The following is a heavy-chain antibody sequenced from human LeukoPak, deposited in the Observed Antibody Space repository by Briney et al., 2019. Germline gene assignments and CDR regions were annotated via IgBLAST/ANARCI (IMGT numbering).Heavy chain of an antibody. CDR2: ISGSGGST. CDR1: GFTFNNYA. Sequence: GGSLRLSCAASGFTFNNYAMSWVRQAPEKGLEWVSAISGSGGSTYYADSVKGRFTISRDNSKNTLYLQMNSLRAEDTAVYYCAKDRAPAAIRSWFDPWGQGTLVTVSS. J-gene: IGHJ5*02. CDR3: AKDRAPAAIRSWFDP. D-gene: IGHD2-2*01. V-gene: IGHV3-23*01.